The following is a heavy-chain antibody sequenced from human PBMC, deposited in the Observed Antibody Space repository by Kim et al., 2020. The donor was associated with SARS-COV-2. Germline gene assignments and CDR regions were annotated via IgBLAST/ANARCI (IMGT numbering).Heavy chain of an antibody. V-gene: IGHV4-59*01. CDR1: GGSISSYY. Sequence: SETLSLTCTVSGGSISSYYWSWIRQPPGKGLEWIGYIYYSGSTNYNPSLKSRVTISVDTSKNQFSLKLSSVTAADTALYYCARLTYYYDSSGYYGDAFDIWGQGTMVTVSS. D-gene: IGHD3-22*01. CDR2: IYYSGST. J-gene: IGHJ3*02. CDR3: ARLTYYYDSSGYYGDAFDI.